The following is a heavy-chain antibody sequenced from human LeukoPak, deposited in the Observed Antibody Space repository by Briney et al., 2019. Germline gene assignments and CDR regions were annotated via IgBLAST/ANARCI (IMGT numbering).Heavy chain of an antibody. J-gene: IGHJ4*02. V-gene: IGHV4-59*01. D-gene: IGHD3-22*01. Sequence: SETLSLTCTVSGGSISSYYWSWIRQPPGKGLEWIGYIYYSGSTNYNPSLKSRVTISVDTSKNQFSLKLSSVSAADTAVYYCARDGGSYYDSSGSYYFDYWGQGTLVTVSS. CDR2: IYYSGST. CDR1: GGSISSYY. CDR3: ARDGGSYYDSSGSYYFDY.